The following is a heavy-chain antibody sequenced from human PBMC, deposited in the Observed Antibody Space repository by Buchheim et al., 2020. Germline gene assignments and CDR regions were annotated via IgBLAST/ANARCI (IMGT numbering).Heavy chain of an antibody. J-gene: IGHJ5*02. CDR3: ARGGILTYYDFWSGPPDWFDP. CDR2: INPSGGST. V-gene: IGHV1-46*01. D-gene: IGHD3-3*01. CDR1: GYTFTSYY. Sequence: QVQLVQSGAEVKKPGASVKVSCKASGYTFTSYYMHWVRQAPGQGLEWMGIINPSGGSTSYAQKFQGRVTMTRDTSTSTVYMELSSLRSEDTAVYYCARGGILTYYDFWSGPPDWFDPWGQGTL.